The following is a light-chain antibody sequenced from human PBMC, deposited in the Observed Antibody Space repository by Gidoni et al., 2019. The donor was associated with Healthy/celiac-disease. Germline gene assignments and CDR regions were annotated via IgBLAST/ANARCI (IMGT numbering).Light chain of an antibody. Sequence: EIVLTQSPGTLSLSPGERATLSCRASQSVSSSYLAWYQQKPGQAPRLLIYGASSRAPGIPDRFSGSGSGTDFTLTISRLEPEDFAVYYCQQYGSSPLTFGGXTKVEIK. CDR2: GAS. CDR1: QSVSSSY. J-gene: IGKJ4*01. V-gene: IGKV3-20*01. CDR3: QQYGSSPLT.